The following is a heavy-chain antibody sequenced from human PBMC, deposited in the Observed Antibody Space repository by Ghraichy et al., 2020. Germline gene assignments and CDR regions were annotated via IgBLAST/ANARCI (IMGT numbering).Heavy chain of an antibody. J-gene: IGHJ4*02. Sequence: GESLNIYCAGSGFTIRSYSMSWVRQAPGKGLEWVSAISYRGGETFYADSVKGRFTISRDTSKNTLSLQMDSLRAEDTAVYFCAIVYKTDLDYWGQGTLVTVFS. CDR2: ISYRGGET. D-gene: IGHD1-1*01. CDR1: GFTIRSYS. CDR3: AIVYKTDLDY. V-gene: IGHV3-23*01.